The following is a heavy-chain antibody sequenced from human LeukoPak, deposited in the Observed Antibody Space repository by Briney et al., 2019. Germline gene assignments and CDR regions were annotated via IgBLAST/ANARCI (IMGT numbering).Heavy chain of an antibody. J-gene: IGHJ4*02. CDR3: ASMRVGAPYYFDY. Sequence: SETLSLTCTVSGGSIRSGSYFWSWIRQSAGKGLEWIGRIYTSGNTNYNPSLKSRITISVDTSKDQFSLNLSSVTAADTAVYYCASMRVGAPYYFDYWGQGTLVTVSS. D-gene: IGHD1-26*01. CDR1: GGSIRSGSYF. CDR2: IYTSGNT. V-gene: IGHV4-61*02.